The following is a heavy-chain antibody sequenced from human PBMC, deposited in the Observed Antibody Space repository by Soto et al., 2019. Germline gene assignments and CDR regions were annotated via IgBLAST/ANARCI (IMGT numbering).Heavy chain of an antibody. CDR2: IYYSGST. Sequence: PSETLSLTCTVSGGSIRSYYWSWIRQPPGKGLEWIGYIYYSGSTNYNPSLKSRVTLSVDTSKNQFSLKLSSVTAADTAVYYCARQPGRYYYYYYMDVWGKGTTVTVSS. CDR1: GGSIRSYY. CDR3: ARQPGRYYYYYYMDV. J-gene: IGHJ6*03. V-gene: IGHV4-59*08. D-gene: IGHD1-26*01.